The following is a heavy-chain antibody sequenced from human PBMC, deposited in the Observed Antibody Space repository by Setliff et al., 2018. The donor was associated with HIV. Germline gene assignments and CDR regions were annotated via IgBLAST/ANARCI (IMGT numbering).Heavy chain of an antibody. CDR1: QFTFSSYW. Sequence: GGSLRLSCVASQFTFSSYWMTWVRQAPGKGLEWVSTISGSGGSTYYADSVKGRFTISRDNSKNTLYLQMNSLRAEDTAVYYCAKDRQWLVLGGHFDYWGQGTRVTVSS. J-gene: IGHJ4*02. CDR2: ISGSGGST. V-gene: IGHV3-23*01. CDR3: AKDRQWLVLGGHFDY. D-gene: IGHD6-19*01.